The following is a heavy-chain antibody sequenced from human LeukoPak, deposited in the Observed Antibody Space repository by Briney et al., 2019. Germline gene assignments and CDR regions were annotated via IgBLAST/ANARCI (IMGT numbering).Heavy chain of an antibody. CDR3: AREWDS. J-gene: IGHJ4*02. Sequence: GGSLRLSCVASGFTFSDYGMNWVRQAPGKGLEWVSHISSISSTIKYGDSVKGRFTISRDNAKNSLYLQMYSLRAEDTAVYYCAREWDSWGQGTLVTVSS. V-gene: IGHV3-48*01. CDR1: GFTFSDYG. CDR2: ISSISSTI.